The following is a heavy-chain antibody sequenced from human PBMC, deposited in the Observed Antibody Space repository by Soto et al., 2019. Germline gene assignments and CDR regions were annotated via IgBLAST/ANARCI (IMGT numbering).Heavy chain of an antibody. CDR3: AREAYDSSGYYYYSFDY. CDR2: IYYSGST. Sequence: SETLSLTCTVSGGSISSGGYYWSWIRQHPGKGLEWIGYIYYSGSTYYNPSLKSRVTISVDTSKNQFSLKLSSVTAADTAVYYCAREAYDSSGYYYYSFDYWGQGTLVTVSS. D-gene: IGHD3-22*01. J-gene: IGHJ4*02. CDR1: GGSISSGGYY. V-gene: IGHV4-31*03.